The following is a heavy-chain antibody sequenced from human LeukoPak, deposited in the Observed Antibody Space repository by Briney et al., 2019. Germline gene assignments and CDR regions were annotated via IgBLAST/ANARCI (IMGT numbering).Heavy chain of an antibody. V-gene: IGHV4-59*08. CDR3: ARQGRVPDGWYSRPYDY. CDR1: GGSISTFY. CDR2: IYYGGST. J-gene: IGHJ4*02. D-gene: IGHD6-19*01. Sequence: SETLSLTCTVSGGSISTFYWSWIRQPPGKGLEWIGYIYYGGSTNYNPSLKSRVTISVDTSKNQFSLKLSSVTAADTAVYYCARQGRVPDGWYSRPYDYWGRGTLVTVSS.